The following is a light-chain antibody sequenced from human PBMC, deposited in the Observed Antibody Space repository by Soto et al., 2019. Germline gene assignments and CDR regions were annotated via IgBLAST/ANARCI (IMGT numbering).Light chain of an antibody. CDR1: QSINNW. Sequence: DIQMTQSPSTLSASVGDRVPITCRASQSINNWLAWYQQKPGKAPKFLIYDASNLESGVPSRFSGSASGTEFTLTISSLQPDDFATYYCQQYDNYPLTFGGGTKVDIK. V-gene: IGKV1-5*01. CDR3: QQYDNYPLT. J-gene: IGKJ4*01. CDR2: DAS.